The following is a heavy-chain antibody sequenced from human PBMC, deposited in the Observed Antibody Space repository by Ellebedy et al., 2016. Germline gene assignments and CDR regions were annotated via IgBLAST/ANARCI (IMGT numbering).Heavy chain of an antibody. CDR2: ISSRDNI. V-gene: IGHV3-69-1*01. D-gene: IGHD4-17*01. CDR1: GFTFSNYN. CDR3: ARDRYGDYEIDY. J-gene: IGHJ4*02. Sequence: GGSLRLSCAASGFTFSNYNMNWVRQAPGKGLEWVSHISSRDNIFYADSVKGRFTISRDNAQNSLYLQMNSLRTEDTAVYYCARDRYGDYEIDYWGQGTLVTVSS.